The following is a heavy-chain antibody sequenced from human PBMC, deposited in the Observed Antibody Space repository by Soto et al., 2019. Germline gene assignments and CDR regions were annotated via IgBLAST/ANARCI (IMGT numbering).Heavy chain of an antibody. J-gene: IGHJ3*02. V-gene: IGHV1-69*02. CDR3: ARSWAYYGSGRDAFDI. CDR1: GGTFSSYT. CDR2: IIPILGIA. D-gene: IGHD3-10*01. Sequence: QVQLVQSGAEVKKPGSSVKVSCKASGGTFSSYTISWVRQAPGQGLERMGRIIPILGIANYAQKFQGRVTITADKSTSTAYMELSSLRSEDTAVYYCARSWAYYGSGRDAFDIWGQGTMVTVSS.